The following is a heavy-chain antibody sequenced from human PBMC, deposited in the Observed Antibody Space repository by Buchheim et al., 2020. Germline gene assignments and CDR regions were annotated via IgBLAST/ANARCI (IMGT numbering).Heavy chain of an antibody. D-gene: IGHD1-26*01. J-gene: IGHJ4*02. CDR3: AREGTGGSSKYFDY. V-gene: IGHV3-7*01. CDR1: GFTFSSYW. CDR2: IKQDGSEK. Sequence: EVQLVESGGGLVQPGGSLRLSCAASGFTFSSYWMSWVRQAPGKGLEWVANIKQDGSEKYYVDSVTGRFTISRDNAKNSLYLQMSSLRAEDTAVYYCAREGTGGSSKYFDYWGQGTL.